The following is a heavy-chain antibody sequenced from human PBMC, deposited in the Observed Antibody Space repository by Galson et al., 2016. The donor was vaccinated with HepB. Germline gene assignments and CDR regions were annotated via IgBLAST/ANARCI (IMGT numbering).Heavy chain of an antibody. CDR3: AFKSGLVVTAGEAFDI. CDR2: IYSGGST. J-gene: IGHJ3*02. D-gene: IGHD2-21*02. CDR1: GFSVGSYY. V-gene: IGHV3-53*01. Sequence: SLRLSCAASGFSVGSYYMSWVRQAPEKGLEYASIIYSGGSTDYADSVTGRFTISRGNSKDTLYLQMNNLRAEDTAVYYCAFKSGLVVTAGEAFDIWGLGTMVTVAS.